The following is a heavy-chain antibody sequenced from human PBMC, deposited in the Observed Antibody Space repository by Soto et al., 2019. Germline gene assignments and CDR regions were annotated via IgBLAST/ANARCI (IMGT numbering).Heavy chain of an antibody. CDR2: ISGSGGST. J-gene: IGHJ4*02. CDR1: GLTFSSYA. D-gene: IGHD6-6*01. Sequence: HPGGSLRLSCAASGLTFSSYAMSWVRQAPGKGLEWVSAISGSGGSTYYADSVKGRFTISRDNSKNTLYLQMNSLRAEDTAVYYCAKTTGRASSGLLGGRSSSSAVDYWGQGTLVTVSS. V-gene: IGHV3-23*01. CDR3: AKTTGRASSGLLGGRSSSSAVDY.